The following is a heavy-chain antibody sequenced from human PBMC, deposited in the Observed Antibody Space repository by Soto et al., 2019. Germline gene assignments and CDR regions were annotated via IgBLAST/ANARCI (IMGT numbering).Heavy chain of an antibody. V-gene: IGHV5-51*01. D-gene: IGHD3-16*01. CDR2: IYPGDSEI. CDR3: ARMATFGSLNWFDP. CDR1: GYSFTSYW. J-gene: IGHJ5*02. Sequence: GESLKISCKASGYSFTSYWIGWVRQVPGEGLEWMGIIYPGDSEIRYNPSFQGQVTISADKSITTAYLQWSRLAASDTATYYCARMATFGSLNWFDPWGQGTLVTVSS.